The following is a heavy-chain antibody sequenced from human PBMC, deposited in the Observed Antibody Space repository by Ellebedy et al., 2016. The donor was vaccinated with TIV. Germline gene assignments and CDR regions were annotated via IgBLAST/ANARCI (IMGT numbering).Heavy chain of an antibody. CDR1: GFTFSDAW. V-gene: IGHV3-15*01. CDR3: ARDRAPEGYGMDV. CDR2: IKTEAEGGTA. D-gene: IGHD3-10*01. J-gene: IGHJ6*01. Sequence: GESLKISXVASGFTFSDAWMTWVSQAPGKGLEWVGRIKTEAEGGTAQYAAPLNGRFTISRDDSKNTLHLQMNSLKIEDTAVYYCARDRAPEGYGMDVWGQGTTVTVYS.